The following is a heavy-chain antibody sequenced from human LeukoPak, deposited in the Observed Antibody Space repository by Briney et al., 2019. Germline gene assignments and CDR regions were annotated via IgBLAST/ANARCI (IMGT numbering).Heavy chain of an antibody. V-gene: IGHV4-61*08. D-gene: IGHD4-17*01. CDR3: ARVGTTGYYFDY. CDR1: GGSISSGGYY. CDR2: IYYSGST. J-gene: IGHJ4*02. Sequence: SETLSLTCTVSGGSISSGGYYWSWIRQHPGKGLEWIGYIYYSGSTNYNPSLKSRVTISVDTSKNQFSLKLSSVTAADTAVYYCARVGTTGYYFDYWGQGTLVTVSS.